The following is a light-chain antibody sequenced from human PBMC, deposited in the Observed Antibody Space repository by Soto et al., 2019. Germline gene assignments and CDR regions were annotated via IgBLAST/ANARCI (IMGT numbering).Light chain of an antibody. V-gene: IGKV3D-20*02. Sequence: EIASRQSRGTLSLAAGARATLSCRASQSVISSYLAWYQQKPGQAPRLLIYGASSRATGIPDRFRGSGSGTDCTLSISSLDPEDLAVYYCQQRTARPPLTFGQGTKVDIK. CDR2: GAS. CDR1: QSVISSY. J-gene: IGKJ1*01. CDR3: QQRTARPPLT.